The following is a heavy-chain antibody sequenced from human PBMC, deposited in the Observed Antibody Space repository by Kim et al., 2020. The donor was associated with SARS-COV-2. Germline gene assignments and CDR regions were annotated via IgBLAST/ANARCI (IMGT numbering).Heavy chain of an antibody. CDR2: IRIKAYGGTT. J-gene: IGHJ6*02. CDR1: GFTFGDYA. D-gene: IGHD3-22*01. CDR3: TRPEYYYDSSGYYSRYYYYGMDV. V-gene: IGHV3-49*04. Sequence: GGSLRLSCTASGFTFGDYAMSWVRQAPGKGLEWVGFIRIKAYGGTTEYAASVKGRFTISRDDSKSIAYLQMNSLKTEDTAVYYCTRPEYYYDSSGYYSRYYYYGMDVWGQGTTVTVSS.